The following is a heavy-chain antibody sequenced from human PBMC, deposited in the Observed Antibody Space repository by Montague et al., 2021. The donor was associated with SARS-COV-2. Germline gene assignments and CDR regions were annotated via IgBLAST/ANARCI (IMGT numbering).Heavy chain of an antibody. Sequence: SETLSLTCAVHGTSFSGYYWNWIRQPPGKGLEWIGEINHGGSTKYSPSLKSRLTISADTSKNQFSLKLTSVAAADTAVYYCARLRGGVFPSPILGVGPYYSYYYMDVWGRGTTVTVSS. D-gene: IGHD3-10*01. CDR3: ARLRGGVFPSPILGVGPYYSYYYMDV. CDR1: GTSFSGYY. V-gene: IGHV4-34*01. J-gene: IGHJ6*03. CDR2: INHGGST.